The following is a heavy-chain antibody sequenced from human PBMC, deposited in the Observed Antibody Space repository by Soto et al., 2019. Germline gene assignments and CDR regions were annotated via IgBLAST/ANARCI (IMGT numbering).Heavy chain of an antibody. CDR1: GYTFTSYD. D-gene: IGHD6-6*01. V-gene: IGHV1-8*01. CDR3: AGDGQLPQGDWFDP. CDR2: MNPNSGNT. Sequence: QVQLVQSGAEVKKPGASVKVSCKASGYTFTSYDINWVRQATGQGLEWMGWMNPNSGNTGYAQKCHGRVTMTKNTSISTAYMELSSLRSEDTAVYSCAGDGQLPQGDWFDPWGQGTLVTVPS. J-gene: IGHJ5*02.